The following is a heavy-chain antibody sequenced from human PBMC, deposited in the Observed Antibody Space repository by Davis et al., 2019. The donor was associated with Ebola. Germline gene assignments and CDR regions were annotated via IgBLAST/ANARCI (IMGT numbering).Heavy chain of an antibody. D-gene: IGHD6-6*01. J-gene: IGHJ5*02. V-gene: IGHV1-2*06. CDR3: ARHYSSWGWFDP. CDR2: INPNSGGT. Sequence: AASVKVSCKASGYTFTGYYMHWVRQAPGQGLEWMGRINPNSGGTNYAQKFQGRVTMTRDTSISTAYMELSRLRSDDTAVYYCARHYSSWGWFDPWGQGTLVTVSS. CDR1: GYTFTGYY.